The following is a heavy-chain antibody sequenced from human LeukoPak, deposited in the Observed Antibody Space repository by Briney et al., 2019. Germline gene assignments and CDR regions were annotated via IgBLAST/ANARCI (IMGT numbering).Heavy chain of an antibody. CDR2: INYGGTT. J-gene: IGHJ4*02. CDR1: GGAISGYY. CDR3: ARDGGGDRGYRYGLGYFDY. Sequence: PSETLSLTCTVSGGAISGYYWSWLRQPPGKAREGIGYINYGGTTDYSPSLKSRAIMSADASKNQFSLKLGSVTAADTAVYYCARDGGGDRGYRYGLGYFDYWGQGTLVSVIS. D-gene: IGHD5-18*01. V-gene: IGHV4-59*01.